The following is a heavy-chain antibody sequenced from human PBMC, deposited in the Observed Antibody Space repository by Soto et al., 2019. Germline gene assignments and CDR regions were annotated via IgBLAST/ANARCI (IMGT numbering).Heavy chain of an antibody. Sequence: PGGSLRLSCAASGFTFSSYGMHWVRQAPGKGLEWVAVISYDGSNKYYADSVKGRFTISRDNSKNTLYLQMNSLRAEDTAVYYCAKDLYCSSTSCYTPVTGYGMDVWGQGTTVTVSS. CDR1: GFTFSSYG. CDR3: AKDLYCSSTSCYTPVTGYGMDV. V-gene: IGHV3-30*18. CDR2: ISYDGSNK. J-gene: IGHJ6*02. D-gene: IGHD2-2*02.